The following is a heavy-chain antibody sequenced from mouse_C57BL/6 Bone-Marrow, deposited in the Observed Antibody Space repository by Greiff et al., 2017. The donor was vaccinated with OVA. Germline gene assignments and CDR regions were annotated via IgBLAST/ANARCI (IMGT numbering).Heavy chain of an antibody. Sequence: VKLLESGAELVKPGASVKMSCKASGYTFTSYWITWVKQRPGQGLEWIGDIYPGSGSTNYNEKFKSKATLTVDTSSSTAYMQLSSLTSEDSAVYYCARTGTDFDYWGQGTTLTVSS. CDR3: ARTGTDFDY. CDR1: GYTFTSYW. CDR2: IYPGSGST. J-gene: IGHJ2*01. V-gene: IGHV1-55*01. D-gene: IGHD3-3*01.